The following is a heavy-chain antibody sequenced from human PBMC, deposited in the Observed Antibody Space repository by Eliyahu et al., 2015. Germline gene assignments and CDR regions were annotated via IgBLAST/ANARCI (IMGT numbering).Heavy chain of an antibody. Sequence: QVQLVQSGSELKVSCKASGYTFTSYAMNWVRQAPGQGLEWMGWINTNTGNPTYAQCFTGRFVFSLDTSVSTAYLQISSLKAEDTAVYYCARDRKLAYDFWSGYSVLVYWGQGTLVTVSS. D-gene: IGHD3-3*01. CDR2: INTNTGNP. V-gene: IGHV7-4-1*02. J-gene: IGHJ4*02. CDR1: GYTFTSYA. CDR3: ARDRKLAYDFWSGYSVLVY.